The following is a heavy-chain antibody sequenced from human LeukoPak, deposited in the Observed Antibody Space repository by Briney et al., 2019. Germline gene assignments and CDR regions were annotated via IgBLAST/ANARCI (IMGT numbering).Heavy chain of an antibody. J-gene: IGHJ4*02. CDR3: SGESGAFCPFGY. V-gene: IGHV4-4*02. Sequence: PSGTLSLTCGVSGGSISGTNWWSWVRQPPGQGLEWIGEISLAGRTNYNPSLNGRVTMSLDKSSNQLPLNLTSVTAADTATYYCSGESGAFCPFGYWGQGTLVIVSS. CDR1: GGSISGTNW. D-gene: IGHD1-26*01. CDR2: ISLAGRT.